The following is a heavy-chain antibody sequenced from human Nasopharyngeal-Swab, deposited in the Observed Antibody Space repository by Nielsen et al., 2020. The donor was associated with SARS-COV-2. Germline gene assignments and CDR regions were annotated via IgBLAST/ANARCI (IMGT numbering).Heavy chain of an antibody. J-gene: IGHJ4*02. V-gene: IGHV3-23*01. D-gene: IGHD5-24*01. Sequence: GESLKISCAASGFTFSSYAMSWVRQAPGKGLEWVSAISGSGGNTYYADSVKGRFTISRDNSKNTLYLQMNSLRAEDTAVYYCAKDSGKMATRGYFDYWGQGTLVTVSS. CDR1: GFTFSSYA. CDR2: ISGSGGNT. CDR3: AKDSGKMATRGYFDY.